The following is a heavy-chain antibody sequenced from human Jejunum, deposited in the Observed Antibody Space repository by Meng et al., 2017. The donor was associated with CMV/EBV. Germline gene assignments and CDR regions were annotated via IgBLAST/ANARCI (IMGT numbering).Heavy chain of an antibody. J-gene: IGHJ5*02. Sequence: QGLLQESGPGLVKSSGPLSLTCFVSAGPISGYYWSWIRQPAGKGLEWIGRIYTSGSTHYNPSLKSRLTMSVDLAKNQISLKLSSVTAADTAVYYCARESGSYYWFDPWGQGTLVTVSS. V-gene: IGHV4-4*07. CDR3: ARESGSYYWFDP. D-gene: IGHD1-26*01. CDR2: IYTSGST. CDR1: AGPISGYY.